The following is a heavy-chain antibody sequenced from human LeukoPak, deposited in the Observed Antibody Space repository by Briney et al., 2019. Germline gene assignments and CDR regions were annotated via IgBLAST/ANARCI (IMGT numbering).Heavy chain of an antibody. CDR3: ARVRSAYCGGDCHHIDY. V-gene: IGHV4-30-4*01. CDR2: IYYSGST. D-gene: IGHD2-21*02. J-gene: IGHJ4*02. Sequence: SETLSLTCTVSGGSISSGDYYWSWIRQPPGKGLEWIGYIYYSGSTYYNPSLKSRVTISVDTSKNQFSLRLSSVTAADTAVYYCARVRSAYCGGDCHHIDYWGQGTLVTVSS. CDR1: GGSISSGDYY.